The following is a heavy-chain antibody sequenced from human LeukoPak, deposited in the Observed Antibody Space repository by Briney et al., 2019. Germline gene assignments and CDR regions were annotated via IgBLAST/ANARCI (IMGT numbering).Heavy chain of an antibody. CDR2: IYYSGST. V-gene: IGHV4-59*01. Sequence: SETLSLTCTVSGGSISHYFWNWIRQPPGKGLEWIGYIYYSGSTNYNPSLQSRVNISIDTSKNHVSLKLSSVTAADTAVYYCARAFGGRSAAGTWYFDYWGQGTLVTVSS. CDR1: GGSISHYF. CDR3: ARAFGGRSAAGTWYFDY. J-gene: IGHJ4*02. D-gene: IGHD6-13*01.